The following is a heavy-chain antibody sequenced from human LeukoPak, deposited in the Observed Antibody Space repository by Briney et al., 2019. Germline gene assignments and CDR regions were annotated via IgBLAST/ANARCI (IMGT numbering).Heavy chain of an antibody. J-gene: IGHJ4*02. CDR2: INHSGST. D-gene: IGHD3-10*01. V-gene: IGHV4-34*01. CDR3: ARGKRLSGRYYFDY. Sequence: PSETLSLTCAVYGGSFSGYYWSWIRQPPGKGLEWIGEINHSGSTNYNPSLKSRVTISVDTSKNQFSLKLSSVTAADTAVYYCARGKRLSGRYYFDYWGQGTLVTVSS. CDR1: GGSFSGYY.